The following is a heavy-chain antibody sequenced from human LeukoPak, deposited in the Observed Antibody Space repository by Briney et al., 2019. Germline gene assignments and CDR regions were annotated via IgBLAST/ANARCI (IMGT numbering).Heavy chain of an antibody. V-gene: IGHV3-33*01. J-gene: IGHJ6*02. CDR2: IWYDGSNK. Sequence: GRSLRLSCAASGFTFSSYGMHWVRQAPGKGLEWVAVIWYDGSNKYYADSVKGRFTISRDNSKNTLYLQMNSLRAEDTAVYYCARDMFCSGGSCYSVYYYYYGMDVWGQGTTVTVSS. CDR1: GFTFSSYG. D-gene: IGHD2-15*01. CDR3: ARDMFCSGGSCYSVYYYYYGMDV.